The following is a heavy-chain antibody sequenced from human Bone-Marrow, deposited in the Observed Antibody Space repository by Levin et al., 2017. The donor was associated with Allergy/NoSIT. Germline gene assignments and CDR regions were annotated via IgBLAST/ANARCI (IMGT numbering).Heavy chain of an antibody. V-gene: IGHV4-30-4*01. CDR3: ARAELTAPFGGLDV. J-gene: IGHJ6*02. Sequence: SETLSLTCTVSGGSFSSDDFYWTWIRQAPGKGLDFIGYNYYTGSTYYNPSLTSRLSISIDTSKSQFSLKLSSVTAADTAIYYCARAELTAPFGGLDVWGPGTTVTVSS. CDR2: NYYTGST. D-gene: IGHD2-21*02. CDR1: GGSFSSDDFY.